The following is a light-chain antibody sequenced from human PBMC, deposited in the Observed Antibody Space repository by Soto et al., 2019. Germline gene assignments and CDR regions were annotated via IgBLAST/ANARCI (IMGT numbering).Light chain of an antibody. CDR1: QGIAPY. J-gene: IGKJ4*01. CDR2: ATS. Sequence: GDRVTITCRASQGIAPYLAWFQQKPGKVPKLLIYATSTLQSGVPSRFSGSGSGTDFTLTINSLQPEDVGTYYCQKYNSAPLTFGGWTKVEIK. CDR3: QKYNSAPLT. V-gene: IGKV1-27*01.